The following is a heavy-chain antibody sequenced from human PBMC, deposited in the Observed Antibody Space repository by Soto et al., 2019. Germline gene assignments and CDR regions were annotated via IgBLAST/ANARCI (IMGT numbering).Heavy chain of an antibody. D-gene: IGHD2-15*01. V-gene: IGHV1-69*13. CDR2: IIPISGTT. Sequence: SVKVSCKASGGTFSTHAIIWVRQAPGHGPEWMGGIIPISGTTYYTQKFQGRVTITADEPTSTAFMELSSLKSEDTAVFYCARGYCSGGNCYSGMDVWGQGTMVTISS. CDR1: GGTFSTHA. CDR3: ARGYCSGGNCYSGMDV. J-gene: IGHJ6*02.